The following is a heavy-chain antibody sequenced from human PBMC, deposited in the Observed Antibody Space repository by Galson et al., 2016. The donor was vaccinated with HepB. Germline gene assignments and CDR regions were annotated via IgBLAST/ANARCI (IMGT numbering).Heavy chain of an antibody. V-gene: IGHV3-23*01. Sequence: SLRLSCAASGFTFSSYVMRWVRQAPGKGLEWVSSISGSGVTTYYRDSVKGRFTISRDNSKNTLYLQMSSLRAEDTAVYYCAKDPHVDPVIVEILSSYFDSWGQGTLVTVSS. D-gene: IGHD1-26*01. CDR3: AKDPHVDPVIVEILSSYFDS. CDR2: ISGSGVTT. J-gene: IGHJ4*02. CDR1: GFTFSSYV.